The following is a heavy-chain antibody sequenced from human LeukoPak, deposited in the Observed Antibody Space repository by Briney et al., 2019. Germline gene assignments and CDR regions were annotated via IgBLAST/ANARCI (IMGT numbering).Heavy chain of an antibody. D-gene: IGHD2-2*01. Sequence: GASVKVSCKVSGYTLTELSMHWVRQAPGKGLEWMGGFDPEDGETIYAQKFQGRVTMTEDTSTDTAYMELSSLRSEDTAVYYCATLKGGGYCSSTSCYRWFDPWGQGTLVTVSS. V-gene: IGHV1-24*01. J-gene: IGHJ5*02. CDR1: GYTLTELS. CDR3: ATLKGGGYCSSTSCYRWFDP. CDR2: FDPEDGET.